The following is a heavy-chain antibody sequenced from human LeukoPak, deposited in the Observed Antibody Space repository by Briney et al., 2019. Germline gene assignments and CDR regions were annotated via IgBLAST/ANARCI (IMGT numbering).Heavy chain of an antibody. CDR3: ARRLLTFGGVIRPYYFDY. CDR2: IYYSGST. Sequence: PSETLSLTCTVSGGSISSSSYYWGWIRQPPGKGLEWIGSIYYSGSTYYNPSLKSRVTISVDTSKNQFSLKLSSVTAADTAVYYCARRLLTFGGVIRPYYFDYWGQGALVTVSS. D-gene: IGHD3-16*01. V-gene: IGHV4-39*01. J-gene: IGHJ4*02. CDR1: GGSISSSSYY.